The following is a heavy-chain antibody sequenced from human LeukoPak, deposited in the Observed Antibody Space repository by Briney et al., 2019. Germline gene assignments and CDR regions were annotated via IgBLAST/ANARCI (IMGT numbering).Heavy chain of an antibody. Sequence: SETLSLTCTVSGGSFSSSSYYWGWIRQPPGKGLEWIGSIYYSGITYYNPSLKSRVTISVDTSKNQFSLKLSSVTAADTAVYYCARGGYDRGMDVWGKGITVTVSS. J-gene: IGHJ6*03. CDR1: GGSFSSSSYY. CDR3: ARGGYDRGMDV. V-gene: IGHV4-39*07. D-gene: IGHD5-12*01. CDR2: IYYSGIT.